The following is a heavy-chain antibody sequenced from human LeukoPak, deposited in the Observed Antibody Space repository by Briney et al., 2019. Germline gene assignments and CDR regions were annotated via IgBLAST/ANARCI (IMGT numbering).Heavy chain of an antibody. CDR3: ARDQIQVWYMVGRFDS. CDR1: GYTFTTYY. D-gene: IGHD5-18*01. Sequence: APVKVSCKTSGYTFTTYYIHWIRQAPGQGLEWMAVITPNNGRPTYAQKFQGRVTVTMDTSSSTVYVELSNLGSDDTAIYYRARDQIQVWYMVGRFDSWGQGTLVSVSS. CDR2: ITPNNGRP. J-gene: IGHJ4*02. V-gene: IGHV1-46*01.